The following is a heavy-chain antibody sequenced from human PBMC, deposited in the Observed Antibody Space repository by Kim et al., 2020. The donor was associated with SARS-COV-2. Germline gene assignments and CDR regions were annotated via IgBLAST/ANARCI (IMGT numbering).Heavy chain of an antibody. J-gene: IGHJ4*02. V-gene: IGHV3-30*18. CDR2: VSHDGSQT. CDR1: GFTFNNYG. CDR3: AKDRGSFWSLDY. D-gene: IGHD6-19*01. Sequence: GGSLRLSCAASGFTFNNYGMHWVRQAPGKGLEWVAVVSHDGSQTHYVDSVKGRFTVSRDNSNDTLFLQMNSLRAEDTATYYCAKDRGSFWSLDYWGLGTLVTVSS.